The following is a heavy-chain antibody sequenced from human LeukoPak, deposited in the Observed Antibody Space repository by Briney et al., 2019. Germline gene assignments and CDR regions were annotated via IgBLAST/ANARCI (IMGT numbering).Heavy chain of an antibody. CDR1: GGSISSGSYY. CDR3: ARVRDSSVVDY. Sequence: SETLSLTCTVSGGSISSGSYYWSWIRQPPGKGLEWIGYIYYSGSTNYNPSLKSRVTISVDTSKNQFSLKLSSVTAADTAVYYCARVRDSSVVDYWGQGTLVTVSS. V-gene: IGHV4-61*01. D-gene: IGHD3/OR15-3a*01. J-gene: IGHJ4*02. CDR2: IYYSGST.